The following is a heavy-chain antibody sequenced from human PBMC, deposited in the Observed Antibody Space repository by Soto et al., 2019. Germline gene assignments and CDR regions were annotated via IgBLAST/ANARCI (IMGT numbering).Heavy chain of an antibody. CDR3: SRLNSYSSGWAYYYYYHMDV. CDR2: IYYSGST. V-gene: IGHV4-39*01. D-gene: IGHD6-19*01. CDR1: GGSISSSSYY. Sequence: SETLSLTCTVSGGSISSSSYYWGWIRQPPGKGMEWIGSIYYSGSTYYNPSLKSRVTISVDTSKNQFSLKLSSVTAADTAVYYCSRLNSYSSGWAYYYYYHMDVWGKGTTVTVSS. J-gene: IGHJ6*03.